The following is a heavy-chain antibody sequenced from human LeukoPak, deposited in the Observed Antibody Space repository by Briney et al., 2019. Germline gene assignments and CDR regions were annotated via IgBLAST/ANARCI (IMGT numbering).Heavy chain of an antibody. Sequence: GASVKVSCKASGYTFTSYDINWVRQATGQGLEWMGWMNPNSGNTGYAQKFQGRVTMTRNTSISTAYMELSSLRSEDTAVYYCARGNFWSGYYPLYYYYYYGMDVWGQGTAVTVSS. CDR2: MNPNSGNT. CDR1: GYTFTSYD. D-gene: IGHD3-3*01. V-gene: IGHV1-8*01. J-gene: IGHJ6*02. CDR3: ARGNFWSGYYPLYYYYYYGMDV.